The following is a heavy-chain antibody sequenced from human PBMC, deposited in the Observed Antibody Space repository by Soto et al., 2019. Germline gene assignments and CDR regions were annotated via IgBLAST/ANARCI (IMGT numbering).Heavy chain of an antibody. CDR1: GFTFSSYG. CDR3: GSMVGEFSFDY. D-gene: IGHD3-10*02. CDR2: ISYDGSNK. J-gene: IGHJ4*02. V-gene: IGHV3-30*03. Sequence: QVQLVESGGGVVQPGRSLRLSCAASGFTFSSYGMHWVRQAPGKGLEWVAVISYDGSNKYHADSVKGRFTISRDNSKKTLYLQMNSLRVEDTAVYYCGSMVGEFSFDYWGQGTLVTVSS.